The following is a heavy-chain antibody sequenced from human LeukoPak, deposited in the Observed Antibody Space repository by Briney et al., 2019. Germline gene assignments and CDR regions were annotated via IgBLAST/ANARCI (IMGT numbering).Heavy chain of an antibody. CDR2: IYTSGST. J-gene: IGHJ3*02. Sequence: PSETLSLTCTVSGGSISSGSYYWSWIRQPAGKGLEWIGRIYTSGSTNYNPSLKSRVTISVDTSKNQFSLKLSSVTAADTAVYYCARDSYYARDAFDIWGQGTMVTVSS. V-gene: IGHV4-61*02. CDR1: GGSISSGSYY. D-gene: IGHD3-10*02. CDR3: ARDSYYARDAFDI.